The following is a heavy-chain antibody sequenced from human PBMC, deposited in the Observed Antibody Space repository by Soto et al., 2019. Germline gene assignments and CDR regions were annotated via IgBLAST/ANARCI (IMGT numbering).Heavy chain of an antibody. CDR3: ARVSRDFWSGYNWFDP. Sequence: ASVKVSCKASGYTFTSYGISWVRQAPGQGLEWMGWISAYNGNTNYAQKLQGRVTMTTDTSTSTAYMELRSLRSDDTAVYYCARVSRDFWSGYNWFDPWGQGTLVTVSS. D-gene: IGHD3-3*01. CDR1: GYTFTSYG. CDR2: ISAYNGNT. V-gene: IGHV1-18*04. J-gene: IGHJ5*02.